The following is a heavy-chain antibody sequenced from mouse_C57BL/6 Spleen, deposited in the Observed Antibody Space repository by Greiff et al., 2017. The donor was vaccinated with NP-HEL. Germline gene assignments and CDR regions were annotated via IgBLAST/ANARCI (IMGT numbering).Heavy chain of an antibody. V-gene: IGHV1-64*01. CDR1: GYTFTSYW. CDR3: ARGNYDGYSYYAMDY. J-gene: IGHJ4*01. D-gene: IGHD2-3*01. Sequence: QVQLQQPGAELVKPGASVKLSCKASGYTFTSYWMHWVKQRPGQGLEWIGMIHPNSGSTNYNEKFKSKATLTVDKSSSTAYMQLSSLTSEDSAVYYCARGNYDGYSYYAMDYWGQGTSVTVSS. CDR2: IHPNSGST.